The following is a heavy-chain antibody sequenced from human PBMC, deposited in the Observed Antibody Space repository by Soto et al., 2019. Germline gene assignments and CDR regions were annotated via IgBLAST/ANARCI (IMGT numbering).Heavy chain of an antibody. V-gene: IGHV4-30-2*01. J-gene: IGHJ4*02. D-gene: IGHD4-17*01. Sequence: QLQLQESGSGLVKPSQTLSLTCAVSGGSINTATHSWSWIRQPPGKGLEWIGYIYHSGSTYYNPSVKSRVTIAIHKCNNQFSRGLSSVTAADTAVYYCARGRGVTTTGDDYWGQGILVTVSS. CDR2: IYHSGST. CDR3: ARGRGVTTTGDDY. CDR1: GGSINTATHS.